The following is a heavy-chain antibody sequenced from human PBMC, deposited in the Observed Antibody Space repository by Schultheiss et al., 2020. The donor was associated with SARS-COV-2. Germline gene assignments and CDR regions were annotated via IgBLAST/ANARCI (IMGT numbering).Heavy chain of an antibody. CDR1: GGSISRYY. CDR3: ARAAAGTPDAFDI. J-gene: IGHJ3*02. Sequence: SETLSLTCTVSGGSISRYYWNWIRQPPGKGLEWIGSIYHSGSTYYNPSLKSRVTISVDTSKNQFSLKLSSVTAADTAVYYCARAAAGTPDAFDIWGQGTMVTVSS. V-gene: IGHV4-38-2*02. D-gene: IGHD6-13*01. CDR2: IYHSGST.